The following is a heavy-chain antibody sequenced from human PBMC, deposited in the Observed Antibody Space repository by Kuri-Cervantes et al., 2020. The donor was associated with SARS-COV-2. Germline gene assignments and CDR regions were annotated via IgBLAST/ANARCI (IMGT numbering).Heavy chain of an antibody. CDR3: ARDTRAFSWRAPQRSSYMDV. J-gene: IGHJ6*04. D-gene: IGHD3-3*01. Sequence: GESLKISCAASGFTFSSFGMSWIRQAPGKGLEWLSYISGTSTYTYYAESVKGRFTISRDNAKNSLYLQMSSLRAEDTAFYYCARDTRAFSWRAPQRSSYMDVWGKGTTVTVSS. CDR2: ISGTSTYT. CDR1: GFTFSSFG. V-gene: IGHV3-21*05.